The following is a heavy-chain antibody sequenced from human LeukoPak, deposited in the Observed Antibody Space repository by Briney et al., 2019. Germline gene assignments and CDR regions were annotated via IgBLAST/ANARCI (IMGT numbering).Heavy chain of an antibody. V-gene: IGHV4-4*07. CDR3: ARDQYSSSVYYFDY. J-gene: IGHJ4*02. D-gene: IGHD6-13*01. CDR1: GGSISSYY. CDR2: IYTSGST. Sequence: PSETLFLTCTVSGGSISSYYWSWIRQPAGKGLEWIGRIYTSGSTNYNPSLKSRVTMSVDTSKNQFSLKLSSVTAADTAVYYCARDQYSSSVYYFDYWGQGTLVTVSS.